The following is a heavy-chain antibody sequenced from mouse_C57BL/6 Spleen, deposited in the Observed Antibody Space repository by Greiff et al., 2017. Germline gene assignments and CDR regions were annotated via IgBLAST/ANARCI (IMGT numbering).Heavy chain of an antibody. Sequence: QVQLQQPGAELVKPGASVKLSCKASGYTFTSYWMHWVKQRPGQGLEWIGMIHPNSGSTNYNEKFKSKATLTVDKSSSTAYMQLSSLTSEDSAVYYCAIYYSNYGGFAYWGQGTLVTVSA. CDR1: GYTFTSYW. D-gene: IGHD2-5*01. CDR2: IHPNSGST. V-gene: IGHV1-64*01. J-gene: IGHJ3*01. CDR3: AIYYSNYGGFAY.